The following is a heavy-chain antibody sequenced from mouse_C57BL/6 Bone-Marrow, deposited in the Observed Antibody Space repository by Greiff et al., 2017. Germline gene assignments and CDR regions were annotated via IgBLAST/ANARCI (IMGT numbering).Heavy chain of an antibody. D-gene: IGHD1-1*01. CDR2: IDPSDSYT. V-gene: IGHV1-69*01. CDR1: GYTFTSYW. CDR3: AREGTTVDWSFDV. J-gene: IGHJ1*01. Sequence: QVQLQQPGAELVMPGASVKLSCKASGYTFTSYWMHWVKQRPGQGLEWIGEIDPSDSYTNYNQKFKGKSTLTVDKSSSTAYMQLSSLTSEDSAVYYCAREGTTVDWSFDVWGPGTTVTVSS.